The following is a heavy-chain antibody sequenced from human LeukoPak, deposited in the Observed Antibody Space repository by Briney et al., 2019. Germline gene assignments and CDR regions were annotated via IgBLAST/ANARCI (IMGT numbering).Heavy chain of an antibody. J-gene: IGHJ5*02. Sequence: ASVKVSCKASGYTFTSYYMHWVRQAPGQGLEWMGIINPSGGSTSYAQKFQGRVTMTRDTSISTAYMELGRLRSDDTAVYYCARVDPAGLRLGELSTWGQGTLVTVSS. D-gene: IGHD3-16*02. CDR3: ARVDPAGLRLGELST. V-gene: IGHV1-46*01. CDR2: INPSGGST. CDR1: GYTFTSYY.